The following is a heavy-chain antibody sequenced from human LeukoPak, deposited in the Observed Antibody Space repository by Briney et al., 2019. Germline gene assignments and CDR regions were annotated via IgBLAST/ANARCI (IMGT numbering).Heavy chain of an antibody. CDR2: ISSSSSYI. V-gene: IGHV3-21*04. CDR1: GFTFSSYS. J-gene: IGHJ5*02. CDR3: AREGGSGWQRGLNWFDR. D-gene: IGHD6-19*01. Sequence: PGGSLRLSCAASGFTFSSYSMNWVCQAPGKGLEWVSSISSSSSYIYYADSVKGRFTISRDNAKNSLCLQMNSLRADDTAVYYCAREGGSGWQRGLNWFDRWGQGTLVTVPS.